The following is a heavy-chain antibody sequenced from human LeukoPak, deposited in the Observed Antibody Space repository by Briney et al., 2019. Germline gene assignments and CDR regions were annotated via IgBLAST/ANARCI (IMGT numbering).Heavy chain of an antibody. J-gene: IGHJ3*02. Sequence: GEYLKISCTGSGYSFTSYWIGWVRQMPEKGLEWMGIIYPGDSDTRYSPSFQGQVSISADKSISTAYLQWSSLKASDTAMYYCARHVEAAAGTHHWDIWGQGTMVTVSS. CDR3: ARHVEAAAGTHHWDI. CDR1: GYSFTSYW. D-gene: IGHD6-13*01. CDR2: IYPGDSDT. V-gene: IGHV5-51*01.